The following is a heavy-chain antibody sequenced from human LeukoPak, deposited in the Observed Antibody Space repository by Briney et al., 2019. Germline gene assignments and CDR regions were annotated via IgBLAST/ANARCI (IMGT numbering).Heavy chain of an antibody. Sequence: PGGSLRLSCAASGFTFRTYWMSWVRQTPGKGLEWVANIKPDGTEEYYVDSVKSRFTVSRDNPKNSLYLQMSSLRDEDTAVYYCARDSGDRTVDYWGRGTLVTVSS. CDR1: GFTFRTYW. V-gene: IGHV3-7*05. CDR3: ARDSGDRTVDY. D-gene: IGHD7-27*01. CDR2: IKPDGTEE. J-gene: IGHJ4*02.